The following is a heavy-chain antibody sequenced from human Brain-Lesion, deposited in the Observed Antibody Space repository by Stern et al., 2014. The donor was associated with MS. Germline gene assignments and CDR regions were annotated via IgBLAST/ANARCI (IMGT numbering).Heavy chain of an antibody. D-gene: IGHD2-21*02. V-gene: IGHV3-7*01. CDR2: IKQDGSEK. CDR1: GLTLSSYW. CDR3: AADTRAMTVFY. J-gene: IGHJ4*02. Sequence: EVQLVESGGGLVQPGGSLRLSCAASGLTLSSYWMSWVRQAPGQGLERVSNIKQDGSEKYYVDSVKGRFTISRDNAKNSLFLQMNSLRAEDTAVYYCAADTRAMTVFYWGQGTLVTVSS.